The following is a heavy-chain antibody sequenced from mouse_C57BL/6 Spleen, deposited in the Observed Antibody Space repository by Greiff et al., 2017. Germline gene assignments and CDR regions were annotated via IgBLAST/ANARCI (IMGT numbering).Heavy chain of an antibody. Sequence: QVQLQQPGAELVKPGDSVKMSCKASGYTFTSYWVTWVKQRPGQGLEWIGDIYPGSGSTNYNEKYKSKATLTVYTSSSTAYMQLSSLTSEDTAVYYCARTLRGAIDYWGQGTWVTVSS. CDR2: IYPGSGST. CDR3: ARTLRGAIDY. J-gene: IGHJ4*01. CDR1: GYTFTSYW. V-gene: IGHV1-55*01.